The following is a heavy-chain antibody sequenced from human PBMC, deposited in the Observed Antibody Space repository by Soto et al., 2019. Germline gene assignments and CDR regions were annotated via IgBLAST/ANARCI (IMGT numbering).Heavy chain of an antibody. CDR3: ARDDIVVVPAAEAYYYYGMDV. V-gene: IGHV4-4*07. Sequence: QVQLQESGPGLLKPSETLSLTCTVSGGSISSYYWSWIRQPAGKGLEWIGRIYTSGSTNYNPSLKCRVTMSVDTSKNQFSLKLSSVTAADTAVYYCARDDIVVVPAAEAYYYYGMDVWGQGTTVTVSS. CDR1: GGSISSYY. CDR2: IYTSGST. D-gene: IGHD2-2*01. J-gene: IGHJ6*02.